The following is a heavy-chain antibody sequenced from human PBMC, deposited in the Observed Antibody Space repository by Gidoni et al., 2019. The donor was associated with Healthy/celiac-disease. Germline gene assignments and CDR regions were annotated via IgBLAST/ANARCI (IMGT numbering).Heavy chain of an antibody. J-gene: IGHJ6*03. CDR2: INHSGST. Sequence: QVQLQQWGAGLLKPSETLSLTCAVYGGSFSGYYWRWIRQPPGKGLEWIGEINHSGSTNYNPSLKSRVTISVDTSKNQFSLKLSSVTAADTAVYYCARGSPIAVAGTGIYYYYYMDVWGKGTTVTVSS. CDR1: GGSFSGYY. D-gene: IGHD6-19*01. V-gene: IGHV4-34*01. CDR3: ARGSPIAVAGTGIYYYYYMDV.